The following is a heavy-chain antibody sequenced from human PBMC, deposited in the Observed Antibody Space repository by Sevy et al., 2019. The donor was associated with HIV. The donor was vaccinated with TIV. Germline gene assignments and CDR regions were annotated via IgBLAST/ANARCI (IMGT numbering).Heavy chain of an antibody. CDR3: TTDGGGYNYGYSFDY. V-gene: IGHV3-15*07. D-gene: IGHD5-18*01. Sequence: GSLRLSCAASGFTFSNAWMNWVRQAPGKGLEWVGRIKSKTDGGTTDYAAPVKGSFTISRDDSKTTLYLQMNSLKTENTAVYYCTTDGGGYNYGYSFDYWGQGTLVTVSS. J-gene: IGHJ4*02. CDR1: GFTFSNAW. CDR2: IKSKTDGGTT.